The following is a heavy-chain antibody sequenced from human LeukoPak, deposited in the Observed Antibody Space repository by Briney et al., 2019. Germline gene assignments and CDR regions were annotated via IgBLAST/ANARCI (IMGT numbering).Heavy chain of an antibody. CDR2: IYTSGGT. CDR3: ARAAVGSSGYYGYYYMDV. CDR1: GGSISSYY. Sequence: PSETLSLTCTVSGGSISSYYWSWLRQPAGKGLEWIGRIYTSGGTNYNPSLTSRATMSVDTSKNQFSLKLSSVTAADTAVYYCARAAVGSSGYYGYYYMDVWGKGTTVTVSS. D-gene: IGHD3-22*01. J-gene: IGHJ6*03. V-gene: IGHV4-4*07.